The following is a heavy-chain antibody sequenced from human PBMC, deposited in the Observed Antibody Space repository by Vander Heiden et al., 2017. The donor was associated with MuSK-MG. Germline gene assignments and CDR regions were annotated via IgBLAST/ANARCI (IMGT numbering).Heavy chain of an antibody. CDR3: AKDARRTSGWYYFNY. D-gene: IGHD6-19*01. J-gene: IGHJ4*02. CDR2: LTNSGDST. V-gene: IGHV3-23*01. CDR1: GFPFPTYS. Sequence: EVQLLESGGGLVQSGGSLRLSCAASGFPFPTYSMAWVRQAPGKGLEWVSALTNSGDSTYYADSVKGRFTISRDNSKNTLYLQMSSRRAEDTAVYYCAKDARRTSGWYYFNYWGQGALVTVSS.